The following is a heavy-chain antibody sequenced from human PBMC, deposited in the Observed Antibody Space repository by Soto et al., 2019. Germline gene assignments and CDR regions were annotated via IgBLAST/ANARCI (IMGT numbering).Heavy chain of an antibody. V-gene: IGHV4-59*01. J-gene: IGHJ4*02. CDR1: GGSISSYY. Sequence: PSETLSLTCTVSGGSISSYYWSWIRQPPGKGLEWIGYIYYSGSTNYNPSLKSRVTISVDTSKNQFSLKLSSVTAADTAVYYCAREDYYDSSGYYDRRYFDSWGQGTLVTVSS. D-gene: IGHD3-22*01. CDR3: AREDYYDSSGYYDRRYFDS. CDR2: IYYSGST.